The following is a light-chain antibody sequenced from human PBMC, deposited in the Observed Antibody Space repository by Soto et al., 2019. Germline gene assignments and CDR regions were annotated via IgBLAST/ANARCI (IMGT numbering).Light chain of an antibody. CDR2: GVT. J-gene: IGLJ3*02. Sequence: QSALTQPASVSGSPGQSITISCTGTRSDIGSYNNVAWYQKHPGKAPRVMIFGVTKRPSGISNRFFGSKSGSTASLTISGLQAGDEADYFCFSYAGSSIWVFGGGTKLTVL. CDR1: RSDIGSYNN. V-gene: IGLV2-23*02. CDR3: FSYAGSSIWV.